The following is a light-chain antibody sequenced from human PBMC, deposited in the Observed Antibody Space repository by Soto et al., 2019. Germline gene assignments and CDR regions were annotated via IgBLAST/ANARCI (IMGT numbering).Light chain of an antibody. Sequence: EIVMTQSPATLSVSPGERATLSCRASQSVRSNLAWYQQRPGQALRLLMFGTSSRATGIPARFSGSGSGTDFTLTISSLESEDFAVYYCQQYGSSVTFGQGTRLEIK. CDR3: QQYGSSVT. J-gene: IGKJ5*01. V-gene: IGKV3D-15*01. CDR2: GTS. CDR1: QSVRSN.